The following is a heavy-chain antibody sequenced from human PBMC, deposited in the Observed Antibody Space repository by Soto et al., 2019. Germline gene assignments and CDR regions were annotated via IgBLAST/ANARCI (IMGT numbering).Heavy chain of an antibody. CDR1: GFTFSSYS. J-gene: IGHJ3*02. Sequence: GGSLRLSCAASGFTFSSYSMNWVRQAPGKGMEWVSSISSSSSYIYYADSVKGRFTISRDNAKNSLYLQMNSLRSEDTAVYYCARDRSSSGWYGAAFDXWGQGTLVTVS. CDR2: ISSSSSYI. V-gene: IGHV3-21*01. D-gene: IGHD6-19*01. CDR3: ARDRSSSGWYGAAFDX.